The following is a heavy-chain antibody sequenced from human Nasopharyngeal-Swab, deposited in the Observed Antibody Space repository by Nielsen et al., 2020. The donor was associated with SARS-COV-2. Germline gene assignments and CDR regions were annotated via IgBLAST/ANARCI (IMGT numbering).Heavy chain of an antibody. CDR2: ISGSGGST. V-gene: IGHV3-23*01. CDR3: AKLSIAAAGHFDY. CDR1: GFTFSSYA. D-gene: IGHD6-13*01. Sequence: GESLKISCAASGFTFSSYAMSWVRQAPGKGLEWVSVISGSGGSTYYADSVKGRFTISRDNSKNTMYLQMNSLRAEDTAVYYCAKLSIAAAGHFDYWGQGTLVTVSS. J-gene: IGHJ4*02.